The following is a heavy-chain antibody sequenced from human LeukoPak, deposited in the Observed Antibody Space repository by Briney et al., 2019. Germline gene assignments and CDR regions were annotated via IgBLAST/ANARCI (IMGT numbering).Heavy chain of an antibody. CDR3: ARGWGGYSSYPPDY. V-gene: IGHV3-48*01. J-gene: IGHJ4*02. D-gene: IGHD5-12*01. Sequence: GGSLRLSCAASGFSLSDYNMFWVRQAPGMGLEWLSYISPSSGAAYESIYYSISAKGRFTISRDIASNSLLLQMSRLRVEDTAVYYCARGWGGYSSYPPDYWGQGILVIVSS. CDR2: ISPSSGAAYESI. CDR1: GFSLSDYN.